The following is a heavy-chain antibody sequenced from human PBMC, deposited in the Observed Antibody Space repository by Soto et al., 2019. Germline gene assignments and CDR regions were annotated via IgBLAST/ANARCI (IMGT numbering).Heavy chain of an antibody. J-gene: IGHJ6*02. CDR3: ARDPPTYYYDSSESRMDV. V-gene: IGHV1-46*01. CDR2: IIPSGGST. CDR1: GGTFSSYA. D-gene: IGHD3-22*01. Sequence: ASVKVSCKASGGTFSSYAISWVRQAPGQGLEWMGGIIPSGGSTSYAQKFQGRVTMTRDTSTSTVYMELSSLRSEDTAVYYCARDPPTYYYDSSESRMDVWGQGTTVTVSS.